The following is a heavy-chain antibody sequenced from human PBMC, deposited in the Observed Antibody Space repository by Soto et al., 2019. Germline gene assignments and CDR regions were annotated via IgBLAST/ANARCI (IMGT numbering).Heavy chain of an antibody. CDR1: GFIFSSYG. CDR2: ISYDGFDK. CDR3: AKVLPSVTTYYYGMDV. J-gene: IGHJ6*02. D-gene: IGHD4-17*01. V-gene: IGHV3-30*18. Sequence: GGSLRLSCAAPGFIFSSYGMHWVRQAPGKGLEWVAVISYDGFDKYYTDSVKGRFTISRDNSKNTLYLQMNSLRGEDTAVYYCAKVLPSVTTYYYGMDVWGRGTTVTVSS.